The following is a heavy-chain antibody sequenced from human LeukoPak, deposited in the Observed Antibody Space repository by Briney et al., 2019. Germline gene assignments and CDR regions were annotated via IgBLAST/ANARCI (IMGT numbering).Heavy chain of an antibody. D-gene: IGHD3-3*01. CDR2: ISSSSSTI. Sequence: PGRSLRLSCAASGFTFSSYSMNWVRQAPGKGLEWVSYISSSSSTIYYADSVKGRFTISRDNAKNSLYLQMNSLRAEDTAVYYCARVAPLRFLEWLSKYYYYGMDVWGQGTTVTVSS. V-gene: IGHV3-48*01. J-gene: IGHJ6*02. CDR3: ARVAPLRFLEWLSKYYYYGMDV. CDR1: GFTFSSYS.